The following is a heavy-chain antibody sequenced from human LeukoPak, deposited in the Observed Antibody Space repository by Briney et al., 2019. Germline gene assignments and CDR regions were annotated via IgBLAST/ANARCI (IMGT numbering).Heavy chain of an antibody. D-gene: IGHD3-10*01. CDR1: GYTFTSYD. V-gene: IGHV1-8*01. CDR2: MNPNSGNT. Sequence: ASVKVSCKASGYTFTSYDINWVRQATGQGLEWMGWMNPNSGNTGYAQKFQGRVTTTRNTSISTAYMELSSLRSEDTAVYYCARGRVYYGSGSYSFDYWGQGTLVTVSS. J-gene: IGHJ4*02. CDR3: ARGRVYYGSGSYSFDY.